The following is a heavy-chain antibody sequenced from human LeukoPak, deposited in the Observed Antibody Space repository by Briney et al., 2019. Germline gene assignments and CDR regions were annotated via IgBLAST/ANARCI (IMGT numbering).Heavy chain of an antibody. Sequence: GGSLRLSCAASGFTFSNYAINWVRQAPGSGLQWVSTISASGGNTYFADSVKGRFSIPRDNSKNTLYLQMNSLRAEDTAVYYCANSGGYYGLAYWGQGTLVTVSS. CDR1: GFTFSNYA. D-gene: IGHD3-3*01. CDR2: ISASGGNT. J-gene: IGHJ4*02. V-gene: IGHV3-23*01. CDR3: ANSGGYYGLAY.